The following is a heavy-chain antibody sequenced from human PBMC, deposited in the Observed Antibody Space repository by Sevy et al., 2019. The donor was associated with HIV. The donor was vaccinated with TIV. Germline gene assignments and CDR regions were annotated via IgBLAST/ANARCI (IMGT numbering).Heavy chain of an antibody. D-gene: IGHD2-15*01. J-gene: IGHJ6*02. CDR1: GGSISSSSYY. CDR3: ARDDGGSRGSYYYYGMDV. V-gene: IGHV4-39*02. Sequence: SETLSLTCTVSGGSISSSSYYWGWIRQPPGKGLEWIGSIYYSGSTYYNPSLKSRVTISVDTSKNQFSLKLSSVTAADTAVYYCARDDGGSRGSYYYYGMDVWGQGTTVTVSS. CDR2: IYYSGST.